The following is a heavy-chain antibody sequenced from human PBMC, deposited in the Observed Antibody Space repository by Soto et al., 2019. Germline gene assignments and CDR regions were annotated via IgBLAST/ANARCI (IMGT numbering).Heavy chain of an antibody. D-gene: IGHD2-21*01. J-gene: IGHJ6*02. CDR1: GFTSSSYG. Sequence: PGGSLRLSCAASGFTSSSYGMHWVRQAPGKGLEWVAVISSDGSNKDYGDSVKGRFTISRDNSKNTLYLQMSSLRVEDTAVYYCAKDLYSATRYYHGMDVWGQGTTVPVSS. CDR2: ISSDGSNK. CDR3: AKDLYSATRYYHGMDV. V-gene: IGHV3-30*18.